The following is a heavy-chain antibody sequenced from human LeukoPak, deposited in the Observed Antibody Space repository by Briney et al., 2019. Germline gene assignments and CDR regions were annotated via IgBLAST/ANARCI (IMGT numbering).Heavy chain of an antibody. CDR2: IYHSGIT. V-gene: IGHV4-38-2*02. CDR3: ARRPPRGSGYYYYYYYMDV. D-gene: IGHD3-22*01. CDR1: GYSIRSGFY. J-gene: IGHJ6*03. Sequence: PSETLSLTCTVSGYSIRSGFYWGWIRQPPGKGLEWIGNIYHSGITYYTPSLKSRVTISVDTSKNQFYLKLSSVTAADTAVYYCARRPPRGSGYYYYYYYMDVWGKGTTVTISS.